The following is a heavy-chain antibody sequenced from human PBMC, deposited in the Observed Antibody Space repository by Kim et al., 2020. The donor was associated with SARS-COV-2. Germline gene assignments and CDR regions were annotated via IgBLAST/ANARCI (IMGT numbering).Heavy chain of an antibody. D-gene: IGHD2-2*01. Sequence: GGSLRLSCAASGFTVSSNYMSWVRQAPGKGLEWVSVIYSGGSTYYADSVKGRFTISRDNSKNTLYLQMNSLRAEDTAVYYCARERCSSTSCYGAFDYWGQGTLVTVSS. CDR2: IYSGGST. CDR1: GFTVSSNY. J-gene: IGHJ4*02. CDR3: ARERCSSTSCYGAFDY. V-gene: IGHV3-53*01.